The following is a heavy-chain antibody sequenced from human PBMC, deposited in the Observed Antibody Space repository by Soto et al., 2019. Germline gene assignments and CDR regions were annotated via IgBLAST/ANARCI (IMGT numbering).Heavy chain of an antibody. CDR3: AKDAGGGVDDYIWGSYRPTPDY. CDR2: ISYDGSNK. D-gene: IGHD3-16*02. V-gene: IGHV3-30*18. CDR1: GFTFSSYG. Sequence: QVQLVESGGGVVQPGRSLRLSCAASGFTFSSYGMHWVRQAPGKGLEWVAVISYDGSNKYYADSVKGRFTISRDNSKNAVYLQMDSLRAADTAVYYCAKDAGGGVDDYIWGSYRPTPDYWGQGTLVTVSS. J-gene: IGHJ4*02.